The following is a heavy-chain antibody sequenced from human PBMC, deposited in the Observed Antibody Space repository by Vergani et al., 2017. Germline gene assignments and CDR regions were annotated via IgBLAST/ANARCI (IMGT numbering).Heavy chain of an antibody. CDR3: AREFSITIFGVVIRSWFDP. J-gene: IGHJ5*02. D-gene: IGHD3-3*01. V-gene: IGHV4-39*07. CDR2: IYYSGST. CDR1: GGTISSSSHY. Sequence: QLQLQESGPGLVKPSETLSLTCTVSGGTISSSSHYWGWIRQPPGKGMGWIGSIYYSGSTYYNPSLKSRVNISVDTSKNQFSLKLSSVTAADTAVYYCAREFSITIFGVVIRSWFDPWGQGTLVTVSS.